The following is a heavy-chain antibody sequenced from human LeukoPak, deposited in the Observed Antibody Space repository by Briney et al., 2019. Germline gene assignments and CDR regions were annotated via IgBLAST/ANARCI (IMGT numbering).Heavy chain of an antibody. J-gene: IGHJ5*02. Sequence: ASVKVSCKASGYTFTSYGISWVRQAPGQGLEWMGWISAYNGNTNYAQKLQGRVTMTTDTPTSTAYMELRSLRSDDTAVYYCARVLRELLGEHWFDPWGQGTLVTVSS. V-gene: IGHV1-18*01. CDR1: GYTFTSYG. D-gene: IGHD1-26*01. CDR2: ISAYNGNT. CDR3: ARVLRELLGEHWFDP.